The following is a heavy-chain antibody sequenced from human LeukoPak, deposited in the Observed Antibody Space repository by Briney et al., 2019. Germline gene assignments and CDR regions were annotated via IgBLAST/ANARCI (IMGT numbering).Heavy chain of an antibody. CDR1: GGSIRSNSYH. CDR2: MYYSGST. V-gene: IGHV4-39*07. Sequence: NPSETLSLTCTVSGGSIRSNSYHWGWIRQPPGKGLEWIGSMYYSGSTYYNPSLKSRVTISVDTSKNQFSLKLSSVTAADTAVYYCARGEDGTGDYRPTYFDSWGQGTLVTVSS. J-gene: IGHJ4*02. CDR3: ARGEDGTGDYRPTYFDS. D-gene: IGHD4-17*01.